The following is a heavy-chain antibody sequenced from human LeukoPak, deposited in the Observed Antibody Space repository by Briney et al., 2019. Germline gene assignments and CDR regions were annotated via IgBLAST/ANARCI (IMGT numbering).Heavy chain of an antibody. CDR3: ARERSSSWFDAFDI. CDR2: INSDGSST. J-gene: IGHJ3*02. D-gene: IGHD6-13*01. V-gene: IGHV3-74*01. Sequence: GGSLRLSCAVSGFTFSSYWMHWVRQAPGKGLVWVSRINSDGSSTSYADSVKGRFTISRDNAKNTLYLQMNSLRAEDTAVYYCARERSSSWFDAFDIWGQGTMVTVSS. CDR1: GFTFSSYW.